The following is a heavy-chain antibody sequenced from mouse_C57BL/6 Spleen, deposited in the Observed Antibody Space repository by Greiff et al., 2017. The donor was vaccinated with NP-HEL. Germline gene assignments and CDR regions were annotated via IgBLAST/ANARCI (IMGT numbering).Heavy chain of an antibody. D-gene: IGHD2-2*01. CDR2: IYPVSGST. V-gene: IGHV1-55*01. CDR3: ARVLYGYDGYAMDY. Sequence: QVQLPEPGAELVKPGASGKLSCTASGYNFKNTCIHWVKQRPEQGLEWIGRIYPVSGSTKYNAKFKSKATLTVDTSSTTAYMQFSSLTSEDSAVYYCARVLYGYDGYAMDYWGQGTSVTVSS. CDR1: GYNFKNTC. J-gene: IGHJ4*01.